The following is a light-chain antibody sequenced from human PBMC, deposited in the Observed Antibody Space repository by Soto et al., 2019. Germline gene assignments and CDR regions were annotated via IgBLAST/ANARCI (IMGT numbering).Light chain of an antibody. V-gene: IGKV4-1*01. CDR3: QQYYRTPRT. J-gene: IGKJ1*01. CDR2: WAS. Sequence: DIVMTQSPDYLAVSLGERATINCKSSQSVLYSSNNKNYLAWYQQKPGQPPKLLIYWASTRESGVPDRFSGSGSGTDFTLSISSRQAEDVAVYYCQQYYRTPRTFGQGTKVEIK. CDR1: QSVLYSSNNKNY.